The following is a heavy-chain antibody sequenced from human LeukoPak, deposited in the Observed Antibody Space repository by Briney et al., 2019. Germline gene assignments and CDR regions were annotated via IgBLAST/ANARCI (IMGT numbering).Heavy chain of an antibody. J-gene: IGHJ4*02. V-gene: IGHV1-8*01. CDR2: MNPNNGST. CDR1: GYTFTRFD. Sequence: GASVKVSCKPSGYTFTRFDINWVRQAPGQGLEWMGWMNPNNGSTGYAQKFQSRVTMTSSASIRTASLELRGLTSEDTAVYYCARAFYSSASGGGNYFDFWGQGTPVTVSS. D-gene: IGHD6-6*01. CDR3: ARAFYSSASGGGNYFDF.